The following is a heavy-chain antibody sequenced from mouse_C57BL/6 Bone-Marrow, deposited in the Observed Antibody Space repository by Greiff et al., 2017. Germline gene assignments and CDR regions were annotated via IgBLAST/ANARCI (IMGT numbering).Heavy chain of an antibody. V-gene: IGHV5-4*01. Sequence: EVQGVESGGGLVKPGGSLKLSCAASGFTFSSYAMSWVRQTPEKRLEWVATISDGGSYTYYPDNVKGRFTISRDNATNNLYLQMGHLKSEDTAMYYCARPGYWCFDVWGTGTTVTVSS. CDR2: ISDGGSYT. CDR1: GFTFSSYA. CDR3: ARPGYWCFDV. J-gene: IGHJ1*03.